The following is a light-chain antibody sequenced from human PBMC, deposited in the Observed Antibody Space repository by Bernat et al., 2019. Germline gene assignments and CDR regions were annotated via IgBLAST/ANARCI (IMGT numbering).Light chain of an antibody. V-gene: IGKV1-39*01. CDR3: QQYNTYWT. CDR2: AAS. CDR1: QSISSY. Sequence: DIQMTQSPSSLSASVGDRVTITCRASQSISSYLNWYQQRPGKAPELLINAASSLQSGVPSRFSGSGSGTEFTLTISSLQPDDFATYYCQQYNTYWTFGQGTKVEIK. J-gene: IGKJ1*01.